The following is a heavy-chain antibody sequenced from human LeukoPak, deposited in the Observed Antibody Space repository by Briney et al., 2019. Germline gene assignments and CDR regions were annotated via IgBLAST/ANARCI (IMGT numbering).Heavy chain of an antibody. V-gene: IGHV3-15*01. CDR1: GFTFNTFA. CDR2: IRSKSDGGTT. Sequence: GGSLRLSCAASGFTFNTFAIHWVRQAPGKGLEWVGRIRSKSDGGTTEYPAPVKGRFTISRDDSKNTLYLQMNSLKTEDTAVYYCATESMDLFDYWGQGSLVTVSS. J-gene: IGHJ4*02. D-gene: IGHD3/OR15-3a*01. CDR3: ATESMDLFDY.